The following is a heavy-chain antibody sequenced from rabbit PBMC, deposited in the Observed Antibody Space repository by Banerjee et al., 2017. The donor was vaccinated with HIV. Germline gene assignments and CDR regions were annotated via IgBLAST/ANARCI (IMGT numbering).Heavy chain of an antibody. CDR1: GFSFSSSYW. CDR2: IYAGSSGST. V-gene: IGHV1S45*01. CDR3: ARTGYAGYGYAADL. D-gene: IGHD6-1*01. Sequence: QEQLEESGGDLVKPEGSLTLTCTASGFSFSSSYWICWVRQAPGKGLEWIACIYAGSSGSTYYASWAKGRFTISKTSSTTVTLQMTSLTAADTATYFCARTGYAGYGYAADLWGQGTLVTVS. J-gene: IGHJ6*01.